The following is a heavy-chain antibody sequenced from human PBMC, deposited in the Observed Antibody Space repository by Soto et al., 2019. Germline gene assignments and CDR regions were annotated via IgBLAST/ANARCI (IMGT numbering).Heavy chain of an antibody. J-gene: IGHJ5*02. CDR3: ARADRKWLDP. V-gene: IGHV4-59*01. Sequence: SETLSLTCTVSGGSMYSYFLSWIRQPPGKGLEWIGYVYSGGSTNYNPSLKSRVTFSVDTSKNQVSLKLRSVTAADTAVYYCARADRKWLDPWGQGILVTVS. CDR2: VYSGGST. CDR1: GGSMYSYF.